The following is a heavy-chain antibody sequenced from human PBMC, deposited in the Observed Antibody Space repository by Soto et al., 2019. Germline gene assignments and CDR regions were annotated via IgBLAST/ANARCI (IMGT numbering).Heavy chain of an antibody. CDR1: GFTFSDYY. Sequence: QVQLVESGGGLVKPGGSLRLSCAASGFTFSDYYMSWIRQAPGKGLEWVSYISSSGSTIYYADSVKGRFTISRDNAKNALYLQMNSLRAEDTAVYYCARDGGRGVVIPFPQYNWFDPWGQGTLVTVSS. J-gene: IGHJ5*02. V-gene: IGHV3-11*01. CDR2: ISSSGSTI. D-gene: IGHD3-3*01. CDR3: ARDGGRGVVIPFPQYNWFDP.